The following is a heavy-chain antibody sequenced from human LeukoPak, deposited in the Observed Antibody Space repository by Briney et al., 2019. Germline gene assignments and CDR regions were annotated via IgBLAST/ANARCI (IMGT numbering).Heavy chain of an antibody. CDR2: ISSSSSTI. D-gene: IGHD2-21*01. V-gene: IGHV3-48*01. J-gene: IGHJ4*02. CDR1: GFTFSSYS. Sequence: GGSLRLSCAASGFTFSSYSMNWVRQAPGEGLEWVSYISSSSSTIYYADSVKGRFTISRDNAKNSLYLQMNSLRAEDTAVYYCARDFFPIVDSTWYEIGYWGQGTLVTVSS. CDR3: ARDFFPIVDSTWYEIGY.